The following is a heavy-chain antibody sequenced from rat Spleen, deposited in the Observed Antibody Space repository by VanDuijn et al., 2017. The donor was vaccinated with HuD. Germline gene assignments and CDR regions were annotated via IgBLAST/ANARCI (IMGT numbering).Heavy chain of an antibody. V-gene: IGHV5-19*01. D-gene: IGHD1-11*01. J-gene: IGHJ2*01. CDR3: ARLALLTTAPYYFDY. CDR1: GFTFSNYG. Sequence: EVQLVESGGGLVQPGRSLKLSCAASGFTFSNYGMHWIRQAPTKGLEWVAYISPGGGSTYYRDSVKGRFTISRDNAKSTLYLQMDSLRSEDTASYYCARLALLTTAPYYFDYWGQGVMVTVSS. CDR2: ISPGGGST.